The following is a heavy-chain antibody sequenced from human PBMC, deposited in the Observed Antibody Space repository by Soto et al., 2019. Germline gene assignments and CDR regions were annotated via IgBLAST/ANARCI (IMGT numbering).Heavy chain of an antibody. D-gene: IGHD6-13*01. J-gene: IGHJ4*02. CDR2: IYSGGST. V-gene: IGHV4-4*07. CDR1: GGSITTYY. CDR3: AREGYSSSWFDY. Sequence: QVQLQEWGPGLVKPSETLSLTCTVSGGSITTYYWSWIRQPAGKGLEWIGRIYSGGSTNYNPSLRSRVTVSVDMSKNQFSLKLSSVTAADTAVYYCAREGYSSSWFDYWGQGTLVTVSS.